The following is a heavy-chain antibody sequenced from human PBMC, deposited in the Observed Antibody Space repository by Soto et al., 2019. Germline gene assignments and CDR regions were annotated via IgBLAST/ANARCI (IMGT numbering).Heavy chain of an antibody. CDR1: GYSFTSYW. Sequence: GESLKISCKGSGYSFTSYWIGWVRQMPGKGLEWMGIIYPGDSDTRYSPSFQGQVTISADKYISTAYLQWSCLKASDTAMYYCARHLYSGGWYYFDYWAQGTLVTVSS. D-gene: IGHD6-19*01. CDR2: IYPGDSDT. CDR3: ARHLYSGGWYYFDY. V-gene: IGHV5-51*01. J-gene: IGHJ4*02.